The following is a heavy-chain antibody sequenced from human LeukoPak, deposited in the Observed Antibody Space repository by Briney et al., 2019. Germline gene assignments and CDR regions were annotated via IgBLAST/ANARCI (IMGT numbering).Heavy chain of an antibody. D-gene: IGHD3-16*01. V-gene: IGHV5-51*01. CDR1: GYRFTSYW. CDR2: IYPGDSDT. CDR3: ARLPRVVRLGELGVFDY. Sequence: GESLKISCKGSGYRFTSYWIGWVRQMPGKGLEWMGIIYPGDSDTRYSPSFQGQVTISADKSISTAYLQWSGLKASDTAMYYCARLPRVVRLGELGVFDYWGQGTLVTVSS. J-gene: IGHJ4*02.